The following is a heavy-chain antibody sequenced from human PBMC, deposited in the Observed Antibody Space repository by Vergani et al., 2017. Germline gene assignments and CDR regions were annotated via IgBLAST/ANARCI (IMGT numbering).Heavy chain of an antibody. J-gene: IGHJ6*02. V-gene: IGHV3-30*02. D-gene: IGHD1-26*01. Sequence: QEQLLQSGGVVVQPGGSLRLSCIGSGYTFGHFDMHWVRQAPGKGLAWVAVIRYDGSHPQYIDSVQGRFTISRDNSKDTLFFQMNGLGPEDTGTYFCAKKGGSLYYYGVDVWGQGTTITVSS. CDR3: AKKGGSLYYYGVDV. CDR2: IRYDGSHP. CDR1: GYTFGHFD.